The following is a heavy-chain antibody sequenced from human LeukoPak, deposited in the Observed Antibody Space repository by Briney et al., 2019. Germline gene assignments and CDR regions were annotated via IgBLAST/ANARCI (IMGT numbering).Heavy chain of an antibody. D-gene: IGHD1-1*01. V-gene: IGHV4-31*03. J-gene: IGHJ3*02. CDR3: ARMLNWSDAFDI. CDR2: IYYSGST. Sequence: PSETLSLTCTVSGGSISSGGYYWSWIRQHPGKGLEWIGYIYYSGSTYYNPSLKSRVTISVDTSKNQFSLKLSSVTAADTAVYYCARMLNWSDAFDIWGQGTMVTVSS. CDR1: GGSISSGGYY.